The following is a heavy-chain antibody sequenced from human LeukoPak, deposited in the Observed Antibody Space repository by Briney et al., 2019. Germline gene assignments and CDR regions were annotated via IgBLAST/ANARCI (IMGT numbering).Heavy chain of an antibody. J-gene: IGHJ6*03. V-gene: IGHV3-7*03. D-gene: IGHD3-10*01. CDR2: IKQDGGEM. Sequence: PGGSLRLSCAASGFPFSCYWMSWVRPAPGKGLEWVANIKQDGGEMFYVHSVKGRFIISSDNSTNTLYLQMNSLRADDTAVYYCARDRGWFQPPGPPDYYYMDVWGKGTTVTASS. CDR1: GFPFSCYW. CDR3: ARDRGWFQPPGPPDYYYMDV.